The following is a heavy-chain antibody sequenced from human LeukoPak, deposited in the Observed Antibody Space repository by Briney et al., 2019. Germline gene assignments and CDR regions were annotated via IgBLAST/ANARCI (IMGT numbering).Heavy chain of an antibody. CDR2: INPNGGST. CDR1: GYTFTSYY. CDR3: ARDRYYDFWSGSPFDY. J-gene: IGHJ4*02. Sequence: ASVKVSCKASGYTFTSYYIHWVRQAPGQGLEWMGIINPNGGSTNYAQKFQGRVTMTGDTSTSTVYMELSSLRSEDTAVYYCARDRYYDFWSGSPFDYWGQGTLVTVSS. V-gene: IGHV1-46*01. D-gene: IGHD3-3*01.